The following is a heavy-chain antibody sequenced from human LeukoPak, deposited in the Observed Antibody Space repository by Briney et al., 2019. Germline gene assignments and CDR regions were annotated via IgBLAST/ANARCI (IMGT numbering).Heavy chain of an antibody. CDR3: ARSERVVTVDWFDP. V-gene: IGHV1-18*01. D-gene: IGHD4-23*01. Sequence: GASVKVSCKASGYTFTSYGISWVRPAPGQGLEWMGWISAYNGNTNYAQKLQGRVTMTTDTSTSTAYMELRSLRSDDTAVYYCARSERVVTVDWFDPWGQGTLVTVSS. CDR1: GYTFTSYG. CDR2: ISAYNGNT. J-gene: IGHJ5*02.